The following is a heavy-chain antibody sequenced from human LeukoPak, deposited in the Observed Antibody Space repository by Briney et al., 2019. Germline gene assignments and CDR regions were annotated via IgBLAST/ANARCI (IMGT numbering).Heavy chain of an antibody. CDR2: IYYRGTT. V-gene: IGHV4-39*07. Sequence: SETLSLTCTVSGDSITSGSYYWGWVRQPPGKGLEWLGTIYYRGTTYYNPSLKSRVTISVDTSKNQFSLRLNSVTAADTAMYYCARGRVEMATIDFDYWGQGTLVTVSS. D-gene: IGHD5-24*01. CDR1: GDSITSGSYY. J-gene: IGHJ4*02. CDR3: ARGRVEMATIDFDY.